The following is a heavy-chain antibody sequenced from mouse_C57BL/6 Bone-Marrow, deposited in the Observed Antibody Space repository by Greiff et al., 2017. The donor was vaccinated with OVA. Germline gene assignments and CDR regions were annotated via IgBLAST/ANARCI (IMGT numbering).Heavy chain of an antibody. V-gene: IGHV1-50*01. CDR3: ASAVFAY. Sequence: VQLQQPGAELVKPGASVKLSCKASGYTFTRYWMQWVKQRPGQGLEWIGEIDTSDSYTNYNQKFKGKATLTVDTSSSTAYMQLNSLTSEDSAVYYCASAVFAYWGQGTLVTVSA. CDR2: IDTSDSYT. CDR1: GYTFTRYW. J-gene: IGHJ3*01.